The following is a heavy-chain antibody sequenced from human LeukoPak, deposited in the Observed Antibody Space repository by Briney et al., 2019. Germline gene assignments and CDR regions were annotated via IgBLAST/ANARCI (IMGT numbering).Heavy chain of an antibody. V-gene: IGHV4-61*05. CDR1: GGSISDISYY. CDR3: ARLQFLSGGYYAFDS. Sequence: SETLSLTCTVSGGSISDISYYWGWIRQPPGKGLEWIGYIYYSGSTNYNPSLKSRVTISVDTSKNQFSLKLSSVTAADTAVYYCARLQFLSGGYYAFDSWGQGSQVSVSS. D-gene: IGHD3-3*01. J-gene: IGHJ4*02. CDR2: IYYSGST.